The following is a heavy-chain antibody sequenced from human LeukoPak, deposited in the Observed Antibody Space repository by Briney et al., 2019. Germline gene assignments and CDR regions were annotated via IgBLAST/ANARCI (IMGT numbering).Heavy chain of an antibody. CDR1: GFTFSSYW. D-gene: IGHD4-11*01. CDR3: ASTVSPPWYFDL. Sequence: GGSLRLSCAASGFTFSSYWMHWVRQAPGKGLVWVSRINSDGSSTSYADSVKGRFTISRDNAKNTLYLQMNSLRAEDTAVYYCASTVSPPWYFDLWGRGTLVTVSS. V-gene: IGHV3-74*01. CDR2: INSDGSST. J-gene: IGHJ2*01.